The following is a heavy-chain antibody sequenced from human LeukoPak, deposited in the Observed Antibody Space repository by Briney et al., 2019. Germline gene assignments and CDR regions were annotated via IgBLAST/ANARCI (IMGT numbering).Heavy chain of an antibody. Sequence: GGSLRLSCAASGFTFSSYGMHWVRQAPGKGLEWVAVIWYDGSNKYYADSVKGRFTISRDNSKNTLYLQMNSLRAEDTAVYYCARDVDTSMAYYFDCWGQGTLVTVSS. CDR2: IWYDGSNK. J-gene: IGHJ4*02. V-gene: IGHV3-33*01. CDR3: ARDVDTSMAYYFDC. CDR1: GFTFSSYG. D-gene: IGHD5-18*01.